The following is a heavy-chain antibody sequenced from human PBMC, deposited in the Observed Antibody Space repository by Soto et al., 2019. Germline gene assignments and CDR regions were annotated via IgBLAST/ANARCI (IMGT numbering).Heavy chain of an antibody. Sequence: PSETLSLTCTVSGGSVSSSTYYWGWIRQPPGKGLEWIGTIYYSGITYYNPSLQSRVTISVDTSKNQFSLRLSFVTAADAALYFCARQDVRAWGRFDPWGRGTLVTVSS. J-gene: IGHJ5*02. V-gene: IGHV4-39*01. D-gene: IGHD7-27*01. CDR2: IYYSGIT. CDR3: ARQDVRAWGRFDP. CDR1: GGSVSSSTYY.